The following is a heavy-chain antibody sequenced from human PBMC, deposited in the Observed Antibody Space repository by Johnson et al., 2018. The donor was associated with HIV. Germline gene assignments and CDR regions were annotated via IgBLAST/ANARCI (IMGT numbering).Heavy chain of an antibody. D-gene: IGHD6-19*01. CDR3: ATDIAVGGAFDI. CDR1: GFTFSSYG. V-gene: IGHV3-30*03. Sequence: VHLVESGGGVVQPGRSLRLSCAASGFTFSSYGMHWVRQAPGKGLEWVAVISYDGSNKYYADSVKGRFTISRDNSKNTLYLQMNSLRAEDTAVYYCATDIAVGGAFDIWGQGTMVTVSS. CDR2: ISYDGSNK. J-gene: IGHJ3*02.